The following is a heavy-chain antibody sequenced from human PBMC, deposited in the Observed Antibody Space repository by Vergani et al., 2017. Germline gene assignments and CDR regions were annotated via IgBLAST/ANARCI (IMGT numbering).Heavy chain of an antibody. D-gene: IGHD4-23*01. CDR3: AIDNKQLRLRDFDL. CDR1: GASINNEFYY. Sequence: QVQLQESGPGLVKPSQTLSLTCTVSGASINNEFYYWHWIRQPAGKGLEWIGRIYVSGITEYNSSLQSRVSMSVDTSKNQFSLTLTSVTAADTAVYYCAIDNKQLRLRDFDLLGQGTMVTVSS. J-gene: IGHJ3*01. CDR2: IYVSGIT. V-gene: IGHV4-61*02.